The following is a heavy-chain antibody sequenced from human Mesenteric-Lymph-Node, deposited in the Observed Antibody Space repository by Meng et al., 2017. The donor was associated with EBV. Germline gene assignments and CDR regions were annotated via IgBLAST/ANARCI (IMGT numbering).Heavy chain of an antibody. CDR2: ISGHNGNT. J-gene: IGHJ4*02. CDR3: TRDLDIVVVPTAIDFDS. Sequence: QISLVQSRSEVKQPGASVKVSCKASGYTSTSHGISWVRQAPGQGLEWMGWISGHNGNTNYAQKFQGRVTMTTDTSTSTAYMALRSLRSDDAAVYYCTRDLDIVVVPTAIDFDSWGQGTLVTVSS. V-gene: IGHV1-18*01. CDR1: GYTSTSHG. D-gene: IGHD2-2*01.